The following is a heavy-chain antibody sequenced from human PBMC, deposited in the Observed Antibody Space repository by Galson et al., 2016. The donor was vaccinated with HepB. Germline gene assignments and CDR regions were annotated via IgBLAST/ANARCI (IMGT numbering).Heavy chain of an antibody. CDR3: ATPRDSSGSYFPPRD. D-gene: IGHD1-26*01. CDR2: IKQDGSQK. V-gene: IGHV3-7*01. CDR1: GFTFSTYW. Sequence: SLRLSCAASGFTFSTYWMSWVRQAPGKGLEWVANIKQDGSQKYYVDSVKGRFTISRDSSKNTLFLQMNSLRAEDTAVYYCATPRDSSGSYFPPRDWGQGTLVTVSS. J-gene: IGHJ4*02.